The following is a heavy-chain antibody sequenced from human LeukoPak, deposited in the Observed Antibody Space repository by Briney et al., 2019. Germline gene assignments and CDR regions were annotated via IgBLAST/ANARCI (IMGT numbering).Heavy chain of an antibody. CDR1: GFTFSSYA. D-gene: IGHD3-22*01. V-gene: IGHV3-30-3*01. Sequence: GGSLRLSCAASGFTFSSYAMHWVRQAPGKRLEWVAVISYDGGNKYYADSVKGRFTISRDNSKNTLYLQMNSLRAEDTAVYYCARDGRMGDSDEFDYWGQGTLVTVSS. CDR2: ISYDGGNK. CDR3: ARDGRMGDSDEFDY. J-gene: IGHJ4*02.